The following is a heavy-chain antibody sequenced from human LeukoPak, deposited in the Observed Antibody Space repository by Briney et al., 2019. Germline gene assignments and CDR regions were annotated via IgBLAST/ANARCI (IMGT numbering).Heavy chain of an antibody. CDR1: GYSISSGYY. V-gene: IGHV4-38-2*02. CDR3: ATTVVAPRRDFEY. J-gene: IGHJ4*02. CDR2: IYHSGST. D-gene: IGHD2-15*01. Sequence: PSETLSLTCTVSGYSISSGYYWGWIRQPPGKGLEWIGSIYHSGSTYYNPSLKSRVTISVDTSKNQFSLKLSSVTAADTAVYYCATTVVAPRRDFEYWGQGTLVTVSS.